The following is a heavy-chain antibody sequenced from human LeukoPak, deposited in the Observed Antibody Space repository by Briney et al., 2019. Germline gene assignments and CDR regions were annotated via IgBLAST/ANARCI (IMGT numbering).Heavy chain of an antibody. Sequence: GGSLRLSCAASAFTFSSYAMHWVRQAPGQGLEWMGWINPNSGGTNYAQKFQGRVTMTRDTSISTAYMELSRLRSDDTAVYYCARTKQNDYWGQGTLVTVSS. CDR1: AFTFSSYA. V-gene: IGHV1-2*02. J-gene: IGHJ4*02. D-gene: IGHD6-13*01. CDR2: INPNSGGT. CDR3: ARTKQNDY.